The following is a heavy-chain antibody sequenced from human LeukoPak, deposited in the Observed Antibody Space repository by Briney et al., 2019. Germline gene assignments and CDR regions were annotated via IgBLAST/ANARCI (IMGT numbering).Heavy chain of an antibody. J-gene: IGHJ4*02. V-gene: IGHV4-59*08. CDR2: IYFTGST. D-gene: IGHD3-22*01. CDR3: ARHYYDSSGYYYSSKNYFDS. CDR1: GDSIRSYY. Sequence: SETLSLTCTVSGDSIRSYYWSWIRQAPGKGLEWIGYIYFTGSTNYNPSLKSRVTIAADTSENQFSLKLSSVTAAETAVYYCARHYYDSSGYYYSSKNYFDSWGQGSLVTVSS.